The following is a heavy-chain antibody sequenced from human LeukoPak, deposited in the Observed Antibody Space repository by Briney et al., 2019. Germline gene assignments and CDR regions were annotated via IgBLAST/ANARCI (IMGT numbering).Heavy chain of an antibody. V-gene: IGHV3-7*01. D-gene: IGHD5-18*01. J-gene: IGHJ4*02. CDR2: IKQDGSDK. CDR1: GFTFRGFL. Sequence: PGGSLRLSCAASGFTFRGFLMSWVRQTPGKGLEWVANIKQDGSDKYYVDSVKGRFTISRDNAKNSLYLQMNNLRAEDTAVYYCARDVGYFRFDYWGQGTLVTVSS. CDR3: ARDVGYFRFDY.